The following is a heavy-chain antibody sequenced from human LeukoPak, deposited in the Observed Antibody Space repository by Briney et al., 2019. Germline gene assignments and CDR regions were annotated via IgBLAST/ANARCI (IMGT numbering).Heavy chain of an antibody. D-gene: IGHD3-16*01. CDR2: IIPIFGTA. V-gene: IGHV1-69*06. Sequence: GASVKVSCKASGGTFSSYAISWVRQAPGQGLEWMGGIIPIFGTANYAQKFRGRVTITADKSTRTAYMELSSLRSEDTAVYYCVRGNDSRDPPHFDYWGQGTLVTVSS. CDR1: GGTFSSYA. CDR3: VRGNDSRDPPHFDY. J-gene: IGHJ4*02.